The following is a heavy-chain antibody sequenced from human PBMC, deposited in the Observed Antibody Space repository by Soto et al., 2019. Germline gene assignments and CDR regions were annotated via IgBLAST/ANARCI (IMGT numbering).Heavy chain of an antibody. J-gene: IGHJ6*02. CDR1: GGSFSYT. Sequence: SVKVSCKASGGSFSYTLSWVRQAPGPGLECMGGIIPIFGTANYAQKFQGRVTITADESTKTAYMELSTLRSEDTAVYYCARLHSHGTYGMDVWGQGTTVTVSS. V-gene: IGHV1-69*13. CDR3: ARLHSHGTYGMDV. D-gene: IGHD5-18*01. CDR2: IIPIFGTA.